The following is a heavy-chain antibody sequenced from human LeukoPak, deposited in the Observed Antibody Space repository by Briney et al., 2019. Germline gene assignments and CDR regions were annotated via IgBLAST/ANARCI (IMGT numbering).Heavy chain of an antibody. J-gene: IGHJ4*02. CDR3: ARVRVGYSSGWYVDYFDY. CDR1: GYTFTSYG. Sequence: ASVKVSCKASGYTFTSYGISWVRRAPGQGLEWMGWISAYNGNTNYAQKLQGRVTMTTDTSTSTAYMELRSLRSDDTAVYYCARVRVGYSSGWYVDYFDYWGQGTLVTVSS. D-gene: IGHD6-19*01. V-gene: IGHV1-18*01. CDR2: ISAYNGNT.